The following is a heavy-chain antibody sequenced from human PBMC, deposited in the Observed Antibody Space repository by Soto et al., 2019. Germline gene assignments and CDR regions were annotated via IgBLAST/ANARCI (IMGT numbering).Heavy chain of an antibody. J-gene: IGHJ4*02. CDR2: IYYSGST. CDR1: GGSISSYY. V-gene: IGHV4-59*01. Sequence: SETLSLTCTVSGGSISSYYWSWIRQPPGKGLECIGYIYYSGSTNYNPSLKSRVTISVDTSKNQFSLKLNSVTAADTAVYYCARAYSYGPLDYWGQGTLDTVSS. CDR3: ARAYSYGPLDY. D-gene: IGHD5-18*01.